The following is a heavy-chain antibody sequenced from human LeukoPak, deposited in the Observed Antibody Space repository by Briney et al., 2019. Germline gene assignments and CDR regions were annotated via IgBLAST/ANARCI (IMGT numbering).Heavy chain of an antibody. J-gene: IGHJ4*02. Sequence: ASVKVSCKASGGTFSNYAINWMRQAPGQGLEWLGGIITNFGTTNYAQKYQGRVTITADESTSTVYMELSSLRSEDTAVYYCARNQEGFDYWGQGTLVTVSS. CDR1: GGTFSNYA. CDR3: ARNQEGFDY. V-gene: IGHV1-69*13. CDR2: IITNFGTT.